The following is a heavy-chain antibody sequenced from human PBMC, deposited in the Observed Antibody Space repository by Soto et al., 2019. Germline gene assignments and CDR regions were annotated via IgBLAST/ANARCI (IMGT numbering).Heavy chain of an antibody. D-gene: IGHD3-16*02. CDR1: GGSISSSSYY. V-gene: IGHV4-39*01. CDR3: ARQGKEITFGGVIGWSNLVSGLGSYFDY. CDR2: IYYSGST. Sequence: SETLSLTCTVSGGSISSSSYYWGWVRQPPGKGLEWIGSIYYSGSTYYNPSLKSRVTISVDTSKNQFSLKLSSVTAADTAVYYCARQGKEITFGGVIGWSNLVSGLGSYFDYWGQGTLVTVSS. J-gene: IGHJ4*02.